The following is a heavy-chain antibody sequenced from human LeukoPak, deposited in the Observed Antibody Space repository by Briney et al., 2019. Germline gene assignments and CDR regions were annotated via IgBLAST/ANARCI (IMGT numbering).Heavy chain of an antibody. CDR3: AKVRDSATVTGRFDN. CDR1: GFTFSNYA. Sequence: PGGSPRLSCAASGFTFSNYALSWVRQAPGKGLEWVSGISGGGGSTYYADSVKGRFTISRDKSKNTLYLQMDSLRAEDTAVYYCAKVRDSATVTGRFDNWGQGTMVTVSS. CDR2: ISGGGGST. D-gene: IGHD4-17*01. J-gene: IGHJ5*02. V-gene: IGHV3-23*01.